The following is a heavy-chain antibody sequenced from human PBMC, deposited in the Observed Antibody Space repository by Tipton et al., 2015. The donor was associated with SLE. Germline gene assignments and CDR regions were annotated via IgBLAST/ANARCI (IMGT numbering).Heavy chain of an antibody. CDR2: IYYSGST. J-gene: IGHJ4*02. V-gene: IGHV4-59*12. CDR1: GGSFSGYY. Sequence: TLSLTCAVYGGSFSGYYWSRIRQPPGKGLEWIGYIYYSGSTNYNPSLKSRVTISVDTSKNQFSLKLSSVTPEDTAVYYCARDHWSNSPGQERLERGLDYWGQGTLVTVSS. CDR3: ARDHWSNSPGQERLERGLDY. D-gene: IGHD1-1*01.